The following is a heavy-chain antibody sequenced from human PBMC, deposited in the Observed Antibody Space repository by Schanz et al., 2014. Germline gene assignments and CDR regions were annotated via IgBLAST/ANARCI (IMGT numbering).Heavy chain of an antibody. CDR2: FT. Sequence: QVPLVQSGSELKNPGASVKVSCKASGYSFSAYYIHWMRQAPGQGLEWLGRFTHISQKFQGRVTMTRDTSSTTAYMELSRLRPDDTAIYYCVRAVGPAALHGYWFDPWGQGTLVTVAS. CDR3: VRAVGPAALHGYWFDP. D-gene: IGHD2-2*01. V-gene: IGHV1-2*06. J-gene: IGHJ5*02. CDR1: GYSFSAYY.